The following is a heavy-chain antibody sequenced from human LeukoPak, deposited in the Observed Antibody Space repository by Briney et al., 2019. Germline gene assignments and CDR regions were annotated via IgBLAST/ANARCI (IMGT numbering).Heavy chain of an antibody. J-gene: IGHJ4*02. CDR2: ISASGIST. D-gene: IGHD2-15*01. V-gene: IGHV3-23*01. CDR3: ARAGRYCSGGSCYPLLDY. CDR1: AFTFSSYA. Sequence: GGSLRLSCAASAFTFSSYAMSWVRQAPGKGVEWVSAISASGISTYYADSVKGRFTISRDNAKNSLYLQMNSLRAEDTAVYYCARAGRYCSGGSCYPLLDYWGQGTLVTVSS.